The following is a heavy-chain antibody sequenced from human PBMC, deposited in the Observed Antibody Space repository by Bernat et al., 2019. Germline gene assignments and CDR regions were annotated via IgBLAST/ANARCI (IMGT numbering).Heavy chain of an antibody. J-gene: IGHJ4*02. CDR1: GFTFSSYW. CDR2: INSDGSST. V-gene: IGHV3-74*01. CDR3: SRPGGSYVFRGFDS. D-gene: IGHD1-26*01. Sequence: EVQLVESGGGLVQPGGSLRLSCAASGFTFSSYWMHWVRQAPGKGLVWVSRINSDGSSTSYADSVKGRFTISRDNSKNILYLQMNSLRAEDTAVYSCSRPGGSYVFRGFDSRGQGTLVTVSS.